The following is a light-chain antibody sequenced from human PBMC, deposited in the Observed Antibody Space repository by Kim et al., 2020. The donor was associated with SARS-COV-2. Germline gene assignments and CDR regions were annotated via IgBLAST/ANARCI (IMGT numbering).Light chain of an antibody. V-gene: IGLV1-44*01. CDR3: AVWDDSLNGYV. CDR2: SNN. J-gene: IGLJ1*01. CDR1: SSNIGSNT. Sequence: QSVLTQPPSASGTPGQRVTISCSGSSSNIGSNTVNWYQQLPGTAPKLLIYSNNQRPSGIPDRFSGSKSGTSASLAISGLQSGDEADYYCAVWDDSLNGYVFGTGTKVTVL.